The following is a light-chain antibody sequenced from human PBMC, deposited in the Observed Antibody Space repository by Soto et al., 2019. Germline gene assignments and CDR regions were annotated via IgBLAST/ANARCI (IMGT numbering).Light chain of an antibody. CDR1: CKDVGAYNY. V-gene: IGLV2-14*01. CDR2: EVT. Sequence: TLTWSGACKDVGAYNYVSWYQVHPAKAPKLMIYEVTNRPSGVSSRFSGSKSGNTAALTISRLQAEDEADYYCSSYAGSSTLELFGSVTKVPVL. J-gene: IGLJ1*01. CDR3: SSYAGSSTLEL.